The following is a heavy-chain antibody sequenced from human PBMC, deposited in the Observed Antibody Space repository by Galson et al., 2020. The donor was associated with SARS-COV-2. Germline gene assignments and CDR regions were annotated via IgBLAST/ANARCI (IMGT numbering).Heavy chain of an antibody. J-gene: IGHJ4*02. CDR2: INKDGSET. V-gene: IGHV3-7*01. Sequence: GGSLRLSCAASGYTFSNSWMTWVRQAPGKGLEWVANINKDGSETYYEDFLKGRFTISRDNAQNSLYLQMNRLRAEDTAVFYCARGGSTSSWYWRVWGRGTLVTVSS. D-gene: IGHD6-13*01. CDR1: GYTFSNSW. CDR3: ARGGSTSSWYWRV.